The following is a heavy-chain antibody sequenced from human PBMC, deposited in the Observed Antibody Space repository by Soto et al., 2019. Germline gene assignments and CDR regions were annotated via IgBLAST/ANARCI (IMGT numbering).Heavy chain of an antibody. J-gene: IGHJ3*02. V-gene: IGHV1-69*04. CDR1: GYTFTSYY. CDR2: IIPILGIA. Sequence: SVKVSCKASGYTFTSYYMHWVRQAPGQGLEWMGRIIPILGIANYAQKFQGRVTITADKSTSTAYMELSSLRSEDTVVYYCARGFTMVRGVILAFDIWGQGTMVTVSS. D-gene: IGHD3-10*01. CDR3: ARGFTMVRGVILAFDI.